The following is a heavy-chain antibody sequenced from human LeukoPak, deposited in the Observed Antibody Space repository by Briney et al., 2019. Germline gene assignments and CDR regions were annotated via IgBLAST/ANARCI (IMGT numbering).Heavy chain of an antibody. Sequence: ASVKVSYKASGYTITSYYMHWVRQAPGQGLEWMGIINPSGGSTSYAQKFQGRVTMTRDMSTSTVYMELSSLRSEDTAVYYCARDVGRGYSYGLIDYWGQGTLVTVSS. V-gene: IGHV1-46*01. CDR3: ARDVGRGYSYGLIDY. J-gene: IGHJ4*02. CDR2: INPSGGST. D-gene: IGHD5-18*01. CDR1: GYTITSYY.